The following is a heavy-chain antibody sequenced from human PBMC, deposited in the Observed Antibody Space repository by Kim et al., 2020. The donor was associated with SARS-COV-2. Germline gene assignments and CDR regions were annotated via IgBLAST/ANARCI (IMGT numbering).Heavy chain of an antibody. D-gene: IGHD1-26*01. V-gene: IGHV4-34*01. J-gene: IGHJ4*02. CDR1: GGSFSGYY. CDR2: INHSGST. CDR3: ARAPGGYTY. Sequence: SETLSLTCAVYGGSFSGYYWSWIRQPPGKGLEWIGEINHSGSTNYNPSLKSRVTISVDTSKNQFSLKLSSVTAADTAVYYCARAPGGYTYWGQGTLVTVS.